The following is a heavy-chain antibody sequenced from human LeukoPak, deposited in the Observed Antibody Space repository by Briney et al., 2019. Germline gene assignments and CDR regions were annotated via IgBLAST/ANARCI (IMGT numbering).Heavy chain of an antibody. CDR3: ARRFAYYYYMDV. CDR2: INHSGST. V-gene: IGHV4-34*01. CDR1: GGSSSGYY. D-gene: IGHD3-16*01. J-gene: IGHJ6*03. Sequence: SGTLSLTCAVSGGSSSGYYWSWIRQPPGKGLDWFGEINHSGSTDYNPSLKSRVTISVDTSKNQFSLKLSSVTAADTAVYYCARRFAYYYYMDVWGKGTTVTVSS.